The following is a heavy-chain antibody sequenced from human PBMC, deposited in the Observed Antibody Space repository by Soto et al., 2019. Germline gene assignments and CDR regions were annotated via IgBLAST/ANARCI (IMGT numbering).Heavy chain of an antibody. CDR1: GGTFSSYA. D-gene: IGHD3-3*01. V-gene: IGHV1-69*06. CDR3: ASDYDFWSGYYRMTSYYYGMDV. CDR2: IIPIFGTA. Sequence: QVQLVQSGAEVKKPGSSVKVSCKASGGTFSSYAISWVRQAPGQGLEWMGGIIPIFGTANYAQKFQGRVTITADKSTSTAYMELSSLRSEDTAVYYCASDYDFWSGYYRMTSYYYGMDVWGQGTTVTVSS. J-gene: IGHJ6*02.